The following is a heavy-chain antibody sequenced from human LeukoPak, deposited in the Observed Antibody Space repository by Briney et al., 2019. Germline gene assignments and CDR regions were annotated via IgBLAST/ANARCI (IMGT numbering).Heavy chain of an antibody. CDR3: ARGYCSGGSCLGFYYYYMDV. V-gene: IGHV1-2*02. Sequence: GASVKVSCKASGYTFTGYYMHWVRQAPGQGLEWMGGINPNSGGTNYAQKFQGRVTMTRDTSISTAYMELSRLRSDDTAVYYCARGYCSGGSCLGFYYYYMDVWGKGTTVTVSS. D-gene: IGHD2-15*01. CDR2: INPNSGGT. J-gene: IGHJ6*03. CDR1: GYTFTGYY.